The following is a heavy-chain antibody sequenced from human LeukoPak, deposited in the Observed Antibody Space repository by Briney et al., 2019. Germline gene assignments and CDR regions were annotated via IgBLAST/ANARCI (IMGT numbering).Heavy chain of an antibody. J-gene: IGHJ3*02. CDR2: IDYSGST. Sequence: SETLSLTCTVSGDSTYNSIYYWAWIRQPPGKGLEWIGSIDYSGSTYYNPSLESRATISIDTSKNQFSLKLSSVTAADTAVYYCARLQYQLLHDAFDIWGQGTMVTVSS. CDR1: GDSTYNSIYY. D-gene: IGHD2-2*01. V-gene: IGHV4-39*07. CDR3: ARLQYQLLHDAFDI.